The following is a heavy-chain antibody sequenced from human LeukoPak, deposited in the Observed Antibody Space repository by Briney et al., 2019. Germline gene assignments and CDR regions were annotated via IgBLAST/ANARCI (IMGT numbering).Heavy chain of an antibody. CDR3: ASLSGSYFGWYFDY. V-gene: IGHV3-23*01. J-gene: IGHJ4*02. CDR1: GFTFSSTS. D-gene: IGHD1-26*01. CDR2: TVGGGDGT. Sequence: TGGSLRLSCAASGFTFSSTSMSWVRQAPGKGLEWVAVTVGGGDGTYYADSVKGRFTISRDNSKNTLYLQMNSLRAEDTAVYYCASLSGSYFGWYFDYWGQGTLVTVSS.